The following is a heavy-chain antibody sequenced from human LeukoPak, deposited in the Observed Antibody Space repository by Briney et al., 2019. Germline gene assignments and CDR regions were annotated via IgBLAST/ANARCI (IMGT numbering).Heavy chain of an antibody. CDR2: ISRSGGST. Sequence: PGGSLRLSCAASGSTFSSYAMTWVRQAPGKGLEWVSAISRSGGSTNYADSVKGRFTISRDNSKNTLYLQMNSLTGEDSAVYYCVAVTGRPAGGGVYYWGQGTLVTVSS. CDR1: GSTFSSYA. D-gene: IGHD6-19*01. V-gene: IGHV3-23*01. J-gene: IGHJ4*02. CDR3: VAVTGRPAGGGVYY.